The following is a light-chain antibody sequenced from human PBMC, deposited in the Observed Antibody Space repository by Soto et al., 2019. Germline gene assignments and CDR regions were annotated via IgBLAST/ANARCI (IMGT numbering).Light chain of an antibody. CDR2: GAS. V-gene: IGKV3-20*01. CDR3: QQYGSSPRA. J-gene: IGKJ1*01. Sequence: ENVFTQCPGSLSLSPGERSALCSTASQSVSSIYLAWYQQKPGQAPRLLIYGASSRATGIPDRFSGSGSGTDFTLTISRLEPEDFVVYYCQQYGSSPRAFGQGTKVDIK. CDR1: QSVSSIY.